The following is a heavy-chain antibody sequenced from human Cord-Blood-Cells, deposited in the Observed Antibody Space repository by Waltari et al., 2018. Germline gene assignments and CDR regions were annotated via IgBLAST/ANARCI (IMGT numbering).Heavy chain of an antibody. D-gene: IGHD1-26*01. CDR3: ATQLRGGWFDP. Sequence: EVHLVQSGAEVQKPGATVKISCKVSGYTFTDYYMHWVQKAPGKGLEWMGLGDPEDGETIYAEKFQGRVTITADTSTDTAYMELSGRRSEDTAVYYCATQLRGGWFDPWGQGTLVTVSS. CDR1: GYTFTDYY. J-gene: IGHJ5*02. CDR2: GDPEDGET. V-gene: IGHV1-69-2*01.